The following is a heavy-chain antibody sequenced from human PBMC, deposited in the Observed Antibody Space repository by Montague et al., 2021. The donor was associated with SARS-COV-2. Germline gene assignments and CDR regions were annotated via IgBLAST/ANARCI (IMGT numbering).Heavy chain of an antibody. Sequence: SLRLSCAASGFTFSSISMNWVRQAPGKRLEWVSSISSESAYIVYAESMRGRFTTSRDNAQNLLYLQMNSLRAEDTAVYYCARFETSKFYSSGMDVWGQGTTVTVSS. CDR1: GFTFSSIS. J-gene: IGHJ6*02. CDR2: ISSESAYI. D-gene: IGHD2-15*01. V-gene: IGHV3-21*01. CDR3: ARFETSKFYSSGMDV.